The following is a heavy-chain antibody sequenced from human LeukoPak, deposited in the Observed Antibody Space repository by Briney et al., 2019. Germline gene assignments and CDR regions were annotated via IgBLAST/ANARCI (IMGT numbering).Heavy chain of an antibody. V-gene: IGHV3-23*01. J-gene: IGHJ4*02. CDR2: ISGSGDNT. Sequence: GGSLRLSCAASGFTFSTYAMSWVRQAPGKGLEWVSGISGSGDNTNYADSVKGRFTISRDNSKNTLYLQMNSLRAEDTAVYYCAKEEKYDFWSGFRYFDYWGQGTLVTVSS. D-gene: IGHD3-3*01. CDR1: GFTFSTYA. CDR3: AKEEKYDFWSGFRYFDY.